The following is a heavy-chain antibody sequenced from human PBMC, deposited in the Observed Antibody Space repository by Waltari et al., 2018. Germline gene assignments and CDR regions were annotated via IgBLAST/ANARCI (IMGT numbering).Heavy chain of an antibody. V-gene: IGHV3-64*07. D-gene: IGHD2-2*01. CDR3: ARLSVVGNTLTGWFDP. J-gene: IGHJ5*02. Sequence: EVQLVESGGGLVHPGGSLRLSCAASVFTFSNYALHWVRQAPGKGLEYVSAITSNGAATYYADSVKGRFTISRDNSKNTLYLQMGSLRVEDMAVYYCARLSVVGNTLTGWFDPWGRGTLVTVSS. CDR2: ITSNGAAT. CDR1: VFTFSNYA.